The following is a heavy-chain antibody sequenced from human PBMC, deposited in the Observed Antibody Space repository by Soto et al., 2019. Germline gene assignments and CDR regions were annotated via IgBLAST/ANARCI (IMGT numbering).Heavy chain of an antibody. Sequence: ASVKVSCNASGYTFNASYIHWVRQAPGQGHEWVGRINPNSGDTTYMQKFAGRVTMTRDTSISTAYLELSGLRSDDTAIYYCARDTRPLYYFDYWGQGTLVTVSS. D-gene: IGHD6-6*01. V-gene: IGHV1-2*02. CDR3: ARDTRPLYYFDY. CDR2: INPNSGDT. J-gene: IGHJ4*02. CDR1: GYTFNASY.